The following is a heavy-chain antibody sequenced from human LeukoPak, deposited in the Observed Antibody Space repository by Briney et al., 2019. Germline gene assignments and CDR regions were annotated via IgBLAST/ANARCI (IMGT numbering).Heavy chain of an antibody. Sequence: PGGSLRLSCAASGFNFIDYSMNWVRQAPGKGLEWISYIGISSGNTKYADSVKGRFTISRDKARNSLYLQMNSLRVEDTAMYYCARGHRYGFDNWGQGTLVTVSS. V-gene: IGHV3-48*01. D-gene: IGHD4-17*01. CDR3: ARGHRYGFDN. CDR2: IGISSGNT. CDR1: GFNFIDYS. J-gene: IGHJ4*02.